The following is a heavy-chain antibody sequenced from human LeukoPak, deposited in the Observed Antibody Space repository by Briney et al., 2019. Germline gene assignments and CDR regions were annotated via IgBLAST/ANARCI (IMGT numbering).Heavy chain of an antibody. CDR1: GGSISSHY. D-gene: IGHD2-15*01. CDR2: INYSGST. J-gene: IGHJ5*02. Sequence: SETLSLTCTVSGGSISSHYWSWIRQPPGKGLEWIGYINYSGSTNYNPSLKSRVTISVDTSKNQFSLKLSSVTAADTAVYYCARDLGGIGSNWFDPWGKGTLVTVSS. CDR3: ARDLGGIGSNWFDP. V-gene: IGHV4-59*11.